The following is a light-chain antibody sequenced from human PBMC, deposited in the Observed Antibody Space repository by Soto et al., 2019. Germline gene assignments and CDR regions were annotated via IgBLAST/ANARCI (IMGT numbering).Light chain of an antibody. CDR2: DAS. CDR3: QQYGSSPPIT. V-gene: IGKV3-20*01. CDR1: QSVSSY. Sequence: EIVLTQSPANLSLSPGDRATLSCRASQSVSSYLAWYQQKPGQAPRLLIYDASNRATGIPARFSGSGSGTDFTLTISRLEPEDSAVYYCQQYGSSPPITFGQGTRLEIK. J-gene: IGKJ5*01.